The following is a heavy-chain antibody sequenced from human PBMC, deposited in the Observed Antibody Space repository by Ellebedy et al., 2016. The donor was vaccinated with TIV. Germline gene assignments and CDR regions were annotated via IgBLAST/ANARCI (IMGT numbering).Heavy chain of an antibody. V-gene: IGHV3-21*05. J-gene: IGHJ3*02. CDR3: ARESYGASFDI. CDR2: IRDSGSSR. Sequence: GESLKISXAASGFTFSSYSMNWVRQAPGKGLEWVSHIRDSGSSRYYADSVKGRFTISRDNAKNSLYLQMNSLRAEDTAVYYCARESYGASFDIWGQGTMVTVSS. D-gene: IGHD5-18*01. CDR1: GFTFSSYS.